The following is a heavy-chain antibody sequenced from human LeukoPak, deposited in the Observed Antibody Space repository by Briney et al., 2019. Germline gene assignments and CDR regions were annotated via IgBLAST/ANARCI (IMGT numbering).Heavy chain of an antibody. CDR3: ARHYYDNTGYYYLDY. CDR2: MYYSGST. V-gene: IGHV4-39*01. J-gene: IGHJ4*02. CDR1: GDAVTGSTYY. Sequence: SETLSLTCNVSGDAVTGSTYYWAWIRQPPGKGLEWIGSMYYSGSTYYNPSLKSRVTISVDTSKNQFSLKLSSVTAADTATYHCARHYYDNTGYYYLDYWGQGTLVTVSS. D-gene: IGHD3-22*01.